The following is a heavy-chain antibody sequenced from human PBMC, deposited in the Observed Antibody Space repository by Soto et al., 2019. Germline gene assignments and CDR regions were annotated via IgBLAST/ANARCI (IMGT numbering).Heavy chain of an antibody. CDR1: GGSISSGSYY. V-gene: IGHV4-39*01. Sequence: LSLTCTVSGGSISSGSYYWGWIRQPPGKGLEWIGSIYYSGSTYYNPSLKSRVTLSVDTSRKQYSMKLSSVTAADTAVYYCARLRYCSRISCHTWGWFDPWGQGTLVTVSS. J-gene: IGHJ5*02. D-gene: IGHD2-2*01. CDR3: ARLRYCSRISCHTWGWFDP. CDR2: IYYSGST.